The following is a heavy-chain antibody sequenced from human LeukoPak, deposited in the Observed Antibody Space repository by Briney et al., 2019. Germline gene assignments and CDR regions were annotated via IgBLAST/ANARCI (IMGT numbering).Heavy chain of an antibody. J-gene: IGHJ5*02. CDR3: ARARDYYDSSGYIP. CDR1: GYTFTSYG. CDR2: ISAYNGNT. V-gene: IGHV1-18*01. Sequence: GASVKVSCKASGYTFTSYGISWVRQAPGQGLEWMGWISAYNGNTNYAQKLQGRVTMTTDTSTSTAYMKLRSLRSDDTAVYYCARARDYYDSSGYIPWGQGTLVTVSS. D-gene: IGHD3-22*01.